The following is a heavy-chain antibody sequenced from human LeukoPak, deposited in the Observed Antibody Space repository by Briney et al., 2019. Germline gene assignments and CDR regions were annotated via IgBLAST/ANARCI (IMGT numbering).Heavy chain of an antibody. Sequence: SETLSLTCAVYGGSFSGYYWSWLRQPPGKGLEWIGEINHSGSTNYNPSLKSRVTISVDTSKNQFSLKLSSVTAADTAVYYCARASIVVPAAAFDYWGQGTLVTVSS. V-gene: IGHV4-34*01. J-gene: IGHJ4*02. CDR2: INHSGST. D-gene: IGHD2-2*01. CDR3: ARASIVVPAAAFDY. CDR1: GGSFSGYY.